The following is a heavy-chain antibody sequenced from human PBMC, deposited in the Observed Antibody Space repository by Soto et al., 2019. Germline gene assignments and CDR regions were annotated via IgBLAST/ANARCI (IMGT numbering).Heavy chain of an antibody. J-gene: IGHJ4*02. Sequence: SETLSLTCAVYGGSFSGYYWSWIRQPPGKGLEWIGEINHSGSTNYNPSLKSRVTISVDTSKNQFSLKLSSVTAADTAVYYCARPPIAARPGYYFDYWGQGTLVTVSS. CDR2: INHSGST. V-gene: IGHV4-34*01. D-gene: IGHD6-6*01. CDR1: GGSFSGYY. CDR3: ARPPIAARPGYYFDY.